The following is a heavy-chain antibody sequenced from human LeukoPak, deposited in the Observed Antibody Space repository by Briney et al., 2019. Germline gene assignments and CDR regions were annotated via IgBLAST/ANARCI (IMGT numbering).Heavy chain of an antibody. J-gene: IGHJ4*02. CDR2: INHSGST. D-gene: IGHD3-10*01. CDR3: ARLNYYGSGSL. CDR1: GVSFSGYY. Sequence: SETLSLTCAVYGVSFSGYYWSWIRQPPGKGLEWIGEINHSGSTNYNPSLKSRVTISVDTSKNQFSLKLSSVTAADTAVYYCARLNYYGSGSLWGQGTLVTVSS. V-gene: IGHV4-34*01.